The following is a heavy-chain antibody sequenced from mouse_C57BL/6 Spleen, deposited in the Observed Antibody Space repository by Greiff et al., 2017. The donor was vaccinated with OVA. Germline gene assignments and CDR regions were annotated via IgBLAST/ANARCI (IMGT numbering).Heavy chain of an antibody. CDR2: IYPGSGST. CDR1: GYTFTSYW. V-gene: IGHV1-55*01. D-gene: IGHD3-2*02. Sequence: QVQLQQPGAELVKPGASVKMSCKASGYTFTSYWITWVKQRPGQGLEWIGDIYPGSGSTNYNEKFKSKATLTVETSSSTAYMQLSSLTSEDSAVYYCARCTSQATFAYWGQGTLVTVSA. CDR3: ARCTSQATFAY. J-gene: IGHJ3*01.